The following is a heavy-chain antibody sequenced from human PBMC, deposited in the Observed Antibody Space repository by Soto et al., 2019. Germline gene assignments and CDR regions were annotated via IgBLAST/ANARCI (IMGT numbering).Heavy chain of an antibody. D-gene: IGHD6-13*01. J-gene: IGHJ4*02. Sequence: SETLSLTCAVSGASVSSTYWWSWVRQPPGKGPEWIGEINHRGSANYNPSLKSRVTISVDISKSQFSLRLTSVTAADTAVYYCAGYNAASGNYYFDYWGQGALVTVSS. CDR1: GASVSSTYW. CDR3: AGYNAASGNYYFDY. CDR2: INHRGSA. V-gene: IGHV4-4*02.